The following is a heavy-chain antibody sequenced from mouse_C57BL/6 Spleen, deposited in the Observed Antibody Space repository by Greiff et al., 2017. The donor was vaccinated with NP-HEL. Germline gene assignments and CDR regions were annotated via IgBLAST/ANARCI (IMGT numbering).Heavy chain of an antibody. D-gene: IGHD1-1*01. CDR2: IWSGGST. V-gene: IGHV2-2*01. CDR1: GFSLTSYG. J-gene: IGHJ3*01. CDR3: ARKGPYGSSSWFAY. Sequence: VKLMESGPGLVQPSQSLSITCTVSGFSLTSYGVHWVRQSPGKGLEWLGVIWSGGSTDYNAAFISRLSISKDNSKSQVFFKMNSLQADDTAIYYCARKGPYGSSSWFAYWGQGTLVTVSA.